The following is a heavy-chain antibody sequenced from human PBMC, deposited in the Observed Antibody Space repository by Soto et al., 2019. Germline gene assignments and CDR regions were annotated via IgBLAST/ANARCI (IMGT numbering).Heavy chain of an antibody. J-gene: IGHJ4*02. CDR1: DDSINSDKYY. CDR2: IDYRGNA. CDR3: ARLEGLATISYYFDF. Sequence: QLQLQESGPGLVKPSETRSLTCSVSDDSINSDKYYWGWIRQPPGKGLEWIGSIDYRGNAYYNPALHSRVTLSVEQSRSQFSLKLNSVTAAYSAVYFCARLEGLATISYYFDFWGPGALVTVSS. V-gene: IGHV4-39*01. D-gene: IGHD3-9*01.